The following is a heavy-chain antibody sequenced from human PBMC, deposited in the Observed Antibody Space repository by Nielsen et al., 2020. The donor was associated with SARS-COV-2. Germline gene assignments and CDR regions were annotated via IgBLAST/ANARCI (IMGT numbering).Heavy chain of an antibody. V-gene: IGHV3-21*01. CDR1: GFTFSSYA. Sequence: GESLKISCAASGFTFSSYAMSWVRQAPGKGLEWVSSISSSSSYIYYADSVKGRFTISRDNAKKSLYLQMNSLRAEDTAVYYCAIIWSGYTDAFDIWGQGTMVTVSS. D-gene: IGHD3-3*01. J-gene: IGHJ3*02. CDR3: AIIWSGYTDAFDI. CDR2: ISSSSSYI.